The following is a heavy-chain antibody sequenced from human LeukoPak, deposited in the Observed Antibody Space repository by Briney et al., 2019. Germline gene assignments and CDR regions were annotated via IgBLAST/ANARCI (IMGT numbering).Heavy chain of an antibody. V-gene: IGHV4-59*01. CDR2: IYYSGST. Sequence: PSETLSRTCTGSGVSISSYYWSWIRQPPGKGLVGFGYIYYSGSTHCNPSLKSRVTISVDTSKNQFSVKLSSVTAADTVVYYCARDRGWMGYGDYYFDYWGQGTLVTVSS. CDR1: GVSISSYY. J-gene: IGHJ4*02. D-gene: IGHD4-17*01. CDR3: ARDRGWMGYGDYYFDY.